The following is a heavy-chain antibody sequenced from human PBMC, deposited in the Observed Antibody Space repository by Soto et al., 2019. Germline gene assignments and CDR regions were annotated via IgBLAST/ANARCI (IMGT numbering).Heavy chain of an antibody. CDR1: GFTFSSYA. CDR3: AKAGPATNWFDP. CDR2: TSYDGSNK. J-gene: IGHJ5*02. Sequence: HPXESLRLSCAASGFTFSSYAIHWVRQAPGKGLEWVTVTSYDGSNKYYADSVKGRFTISRDNSKNTLYLQMNSLRAEDTAVYYCAKAGPATNWFDPWGQGTLVTVSS. V-gene: IGHV3-30*04.